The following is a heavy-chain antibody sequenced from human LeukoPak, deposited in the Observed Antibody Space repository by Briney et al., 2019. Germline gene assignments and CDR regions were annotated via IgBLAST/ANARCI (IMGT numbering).Heavy chain of an antibody. Sequence: PGGSLRLSCAASGFTFSSYSMNWVRQAPGKGLEWVSYISSSSSTIYYADSVKGRFTISRDNAKNSLYLQMNSLRAEDTAVYYCASTYSSSWYFAEYFQHWGQGTLVTVSS. V-gene: IGHV3-48*01. CDR2: ISSSSSTI. D-gene: IGHD6-13*01. CDR1: GFTFSSYS. CDR3: ASTYSSSWYFAEYFQH. J-gene: IGHJ1*01.